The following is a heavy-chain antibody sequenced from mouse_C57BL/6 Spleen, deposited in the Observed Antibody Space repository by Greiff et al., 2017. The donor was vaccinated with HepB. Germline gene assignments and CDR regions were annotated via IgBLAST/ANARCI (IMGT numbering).Heavy chain of an antibody. CDR3: ARYPYGSRRYWYFDV. CDR1: GFTFSDYG. J-gene: IGHJ1*03. Sequence: EVQLVESGGGLVKPGGSLKLSCAASGFTFSDYGMHWVRQAPEKGLEWVAYISSGSSTIYYADTVKGRFTISRDNAKNTLFLQMTSLRSEDTAMYYCARYPYGSRRYWYFDVWGTGTTVTVSS. V-gene: IGHV5-17*01. CDR2: ISSGSSTI. D-gene: IGHD1-1*01.